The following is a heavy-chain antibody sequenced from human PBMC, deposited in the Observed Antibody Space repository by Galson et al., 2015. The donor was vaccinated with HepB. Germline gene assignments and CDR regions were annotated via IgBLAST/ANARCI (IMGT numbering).Heavy chain of an antibody. J-gene: IGHJ6*02. CDR1: GGSISSYY. D-gene: IGHD3-16*01. Sequence: SETLSLTCTVSGGSISSYYWSWIRQPPGKGLEWIGDIYYSGSTNYNPSLKSRVTISVDTSKNQFSLKLSSVTAADTAVYYCARKRGSYYYGMAVWGQGTTVTVSS. V-gene: IGHV4-59*01. CDR3: ARKRGSYYYGMAV. CDR2: IYYSGST.